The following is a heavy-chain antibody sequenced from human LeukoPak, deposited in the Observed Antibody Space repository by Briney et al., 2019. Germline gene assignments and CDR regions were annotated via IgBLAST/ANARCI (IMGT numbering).Heavy chain of an antibody. Sequence: GGSLRLSCAASGFTFSDYYMSWIRQAPGKGLEWVSYISSSGSTIYYADSVKGRFTISRDNAKNSLYLQMNSLRAEDTAVYYCARAQGGYDSSGYYQYYFDYWGQGTLVTVSS. CDR3: ARAQGGYDSSGYYQYYFDY. D-gene: IGHD3-22*01. J-gene: IGHJ4*02. V-gene: IGHV3-11*01. CDR2: ISSSGSTI. CDR1: GFTFSDYY.